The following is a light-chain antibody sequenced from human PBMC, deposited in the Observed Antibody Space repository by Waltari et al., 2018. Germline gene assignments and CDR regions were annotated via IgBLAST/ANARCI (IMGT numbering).Light chain of an antibody. V-gene: IGLV2-11*01. CDR3: CSYGGSYTYV. CDR1: SSAAGGYNY. CDR2: DVT. J-gene: IGLJ1*01. Sequence: QSALTQPRSVSGSPRQSVTISCTAPSSAAGGYNYVPWYQQHPDQAPKLMIYDVTKRTSGLPDRCSASKSGNTASLTISGLQAEDEADYYCCSYGGSYTYVFGTGTKVTVL.